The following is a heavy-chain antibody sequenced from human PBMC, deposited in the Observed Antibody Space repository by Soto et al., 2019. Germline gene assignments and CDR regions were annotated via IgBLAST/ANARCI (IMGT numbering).Heavy chain of an antibody. Sequence: SGGSLRLSCAVSRFNISNHAMTWVRQAPGEGLEWVAVISGGGQSTHYVDSVKGRFTISRDNSKNMVFLQMNSLRIEDTALYFCAKVGVATDGDYLWGQGTVVTVYS. V-gene: IGHV3-23*01. CDR2: ISGGGQST. CDR3: AKVGVATDGDYL. CDR1: RFNISNHA. J-gene: IGHJ4*02. D-gene: IGHD3-3*01.